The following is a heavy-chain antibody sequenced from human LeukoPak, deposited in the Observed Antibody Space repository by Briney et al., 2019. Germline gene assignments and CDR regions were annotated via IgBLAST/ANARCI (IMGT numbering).Heavy chain of an antibody. CDR3: ANYYCDGSGYYPYFDY. Sequence: GGSLRLSCAASGFTFSRYDMTWVRQAPGKGLEWVSAIRDGGGSTFYADSVKGRFTISRDISKNTLYLQMNSLRAEDTAVYYCANYYCDGSGYYPYFDYWGQGTLVTVSS. V-gene: IGHV3-23*01. CDR1: GFTFSRYD. CDR2: IRDGGGST. J-gene: IGHJ4*02. D-gene: IGHD3-22*01.